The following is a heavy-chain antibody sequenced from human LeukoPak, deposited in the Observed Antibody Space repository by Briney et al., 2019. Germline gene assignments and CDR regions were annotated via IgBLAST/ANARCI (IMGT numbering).Heavy chain of an antibody. Sequence: ASVKVSCKASGYMFSINDMHWVRQVPGQGLEWMGWINPSSGGTNYAQKFQGRVTMTRDTSISTAYMELSRLRSDDTAVYYCARLTYYDFWSGYNYAFDIWGQGTMVTVSS. J-gene: IGHJ3*02. D-gene: IGHD3-3*01. CDR3: ARLTYYDFWSGYNYAFDI. V-gene: IGHV1-2*02. CDR1: GYMFSIND. CDR2: INPSSGGT.